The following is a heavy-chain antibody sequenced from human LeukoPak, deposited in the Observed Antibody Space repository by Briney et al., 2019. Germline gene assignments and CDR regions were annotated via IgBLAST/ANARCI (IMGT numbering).Heavy chain of an antibody. CDR2: IYYSGST. Sequence: SETLSLTCTVSGGSISSSSYYWGWIRQPPGKGLEWIGSIYYSGSTYYNPSLKSRVTISVDTSKNQFSLKLSSVTAADTAVYYCARHRNYYGSGSYYRYLDYWGQGTLVTVSS. D-gene: IGHD3-10*01. V-gene: IGHV4-39*01. CDR3: ARHRNYYGSGSYYRYLDY. J-gene: IGHJ4*02. CDR1: GGSISSSSYY.